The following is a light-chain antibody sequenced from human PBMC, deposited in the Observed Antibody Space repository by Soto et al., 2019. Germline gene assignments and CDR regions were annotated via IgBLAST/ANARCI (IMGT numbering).Light chain of an antibody. CDR1: QSVSRN. V-gene: IGKV3-15*01. CDR2: GAS. Sequence: EIVMTQSPATLSVSPGDRVTLSCRASQSVSRNLAWYQHKPGQPPRLLIYGASTGATGIPARFSGRGSGTEFTLTISSLQSEDFAVYYCQQYNAWPPGGTFGLGTKVEIK. CDR3: QQYNAWPPGGT. J-gene: IGKJ1*01.